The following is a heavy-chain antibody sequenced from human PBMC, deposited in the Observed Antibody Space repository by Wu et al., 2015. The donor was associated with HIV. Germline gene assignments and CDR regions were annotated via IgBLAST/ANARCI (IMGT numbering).Heavy chain of an antibody. CDR3: ARDLGEMATS. CDR1: GGTFSSYA. J-gene: IGHJ4*02. V-gene: IGHV1-69*13. CDR2: IIPISGTT. D-gene: IGHD5-24*01. Sequence: QVQLVQSGAEVKKPGSSVKVSYKASGGTFSSYAFSWVRQAPGRGLEWMGRIIPISGTTNYAQKFQGRVTITADESTSTAYMKLNSLTFEDTAVYYCARDLGEMATSWGQGTPVTVSS.